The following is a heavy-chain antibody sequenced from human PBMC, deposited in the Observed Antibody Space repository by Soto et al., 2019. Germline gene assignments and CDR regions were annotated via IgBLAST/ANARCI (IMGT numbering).Heavy chain of an antibody. CDR2: IIPIFGTA. J-gene: IGHJ6*02. Sequence: SLKVSCKASGGTFSSYAISWVRQAPGQGLEWMGGIIPIFGTANYAQKFQGRVTITADKSTSTAYMELSSLRSEDTAVYYCARVGPDSGRSDYYYGMDVWGQGTTVTVSS. D-gene: IGHD1-26*01. V-gene: IGHV1-69*06. CDR3: ARVGPDSGRSDYYYGMDV. CDR1: GGTFSSYA.